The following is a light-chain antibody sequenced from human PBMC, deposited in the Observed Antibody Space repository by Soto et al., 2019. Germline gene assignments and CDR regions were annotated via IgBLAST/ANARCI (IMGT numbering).Light chain of an antibody. Sequence: QSVLTQPASVSGSPGQSITISCSGTSSDIGGYNYVSWYQQRPGRAPKLIIYEVTNRPSGVSNRFSGSKSGNTASLTISGLQAEDEAAYYRSSFTSSLTLVKFGGGTKLTVL. CDR2: EVT. V-gene: IGLV2-14*01. CDR3: SSFTSSLTLVK. J-gene: IGLJ2*01. CDR1: SSDIGGYNY.